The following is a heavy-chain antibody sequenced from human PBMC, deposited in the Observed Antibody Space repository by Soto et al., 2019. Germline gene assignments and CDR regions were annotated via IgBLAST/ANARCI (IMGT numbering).Heavy chain of an antibody. J-gene: IGHJ4*02. CDR3: ARRYGDPSSSAGFDY. CDR2: INTYSGKT. D-gene: IGHD2-21*02. Sequence: QVQLVQSGPEVKKPGASVKVSCKASGYTFGIYSITWVRQAPGQGLEWLGGINTYSGKTYYEQKVQGRVSLTTDTSRSTAYMEMRSLRSDDTAVYYCARRYGDPSSSAGFDYWGQGTLVSVSS. CDR1: GYTFGIYS. V-gene: IGHV1-18*01.